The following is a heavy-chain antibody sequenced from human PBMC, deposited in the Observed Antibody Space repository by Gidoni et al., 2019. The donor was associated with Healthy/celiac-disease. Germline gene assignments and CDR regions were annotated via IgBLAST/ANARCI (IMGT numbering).Heavy chain of an antibody. Sequence: QLPLPESGPGLVKPSETLSLTCTAPGGSLSSSSYYWGWIRQPPGKGLEWIGSICYRGSTYYNPSLKSRVTISVDTSKNQFSLKLSSVTAADTAVYYCARERTIAVAGTGDNWFDPWGQGTLVTVSS. V-gene: IGHV4-39*07. CDR1: GGSLSSSSYY. CDR2: ICYRGST. J-gene: IGHJ5*02. D-gene: IGHD6-19*01. CDR3: ARERTIAVAGTGDNWFDP.